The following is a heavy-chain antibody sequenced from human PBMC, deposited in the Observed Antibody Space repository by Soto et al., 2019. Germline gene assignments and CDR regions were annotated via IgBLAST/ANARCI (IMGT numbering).Heavy chain of an antibody. J-gene: IGHJ6*03. CDR1: GFTVSSNY. CDR2: IQSGGST. V-gene: IGHV3-66*01. Sequence: EVQLVESGGGLVQPGGSLRLSCAASGFTVSSNYMNWVRQAPGKGLEWVSLIQSGGSTYYAGTVKDRCTIFRDNSKNTLFLQMNSLRVEDTAVYYCARYDVHCSGGRCYGVPMDVWVKGTTVTVSS. CDR3: ARYDVHCSGGRCYGVPMDV. D-gene: IGHD2-15*01.